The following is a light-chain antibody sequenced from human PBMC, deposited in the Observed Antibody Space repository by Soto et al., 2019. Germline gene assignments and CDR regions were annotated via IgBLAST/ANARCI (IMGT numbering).Light chain of an antibody. V-gene: IGKV1-9*01. CDR1: QGISSF. CDR2: AAS. Sequence: IQLTQTPSSLSASVGDRVTITCRASQGISSFLAWYQQKPGKAPKLLIYAASSLQSGVPSRFSGSGFGTDFTLTITSLQPEDFATYYCQQYNSYSPLTFGGGTKVEIK. J-gene: IGKJ4*01. CDR3: QQYNSYSPLT.